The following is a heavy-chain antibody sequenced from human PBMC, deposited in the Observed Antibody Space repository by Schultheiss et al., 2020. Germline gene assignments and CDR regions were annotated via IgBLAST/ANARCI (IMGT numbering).Heavy chain of an antibody. CDR1: GFSLSTSGMC. CDR3: ARILGYCSGGSCPNWCDP. J-gene: IGHJ5*02. V-gene: IGHV2-70*11. CDR2: IDWDDDK. Sequence: SGPTLVKPTQTLTLTCTFSGFSLSTSGMCVSWIRQPPGKALEWLARIDWDDDKYYSTSLKSRLTISKDTSKSQVVLTMTNMDPVDTATYYCARILGYCSGGSCPNWCDPWGQGHLGTVAS. D-gene: IGHD2-15*01.